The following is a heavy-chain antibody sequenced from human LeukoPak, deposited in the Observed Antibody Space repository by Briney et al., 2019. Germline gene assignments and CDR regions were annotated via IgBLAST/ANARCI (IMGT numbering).Heavy chain of an antibody. CDR3: GRLARRDAFDL. CDR1: GFSFSDHY. CDR2: IRNKVNSYTT. Sequence: PGGSLRLSCAASGFSFSDHYLDWVRQAPGKGLEWLGRIRNKVNSYTTDYAASVKGRFNISRDDSKNLFYLQMNSLHTDDTAIYYCGRLARRDAFDLWGQGTMVTVSS. V-gene: IGHV3-72*01. J-gene: IGHJ3*01.